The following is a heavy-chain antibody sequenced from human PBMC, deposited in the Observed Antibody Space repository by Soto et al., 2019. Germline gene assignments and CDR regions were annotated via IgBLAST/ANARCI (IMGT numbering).Heavy chain of an antibody. CDR1: GGSISSYH. CDR3: AKEMGFCTTTSCHAGPLYYYMDV. Sequence: QLQLQESGPGLVKPSETLSLTCTVSGGSISSYHWTWIRQPPGKGLEWIGDIYNSGSTNYNPSLKSRLTISVEPSNNHFSLRLSSVTAADTAVYYCAKEMGFCTTTSCHAGPLYYYMDVWGKGTTVTVSS. V-gene: IGHV4-59*01. J-gene: IGHJ6*03. CDR2: IYNSGST. D-gene: IGHD2-2*01.